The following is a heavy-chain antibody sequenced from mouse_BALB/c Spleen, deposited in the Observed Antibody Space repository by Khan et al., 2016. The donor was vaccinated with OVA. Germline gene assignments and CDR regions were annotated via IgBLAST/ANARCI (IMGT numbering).Heavy chain of an antibody. Sequence: EVQLVETGPGLVKPSQSLSLTCTVTGYSITSDYAWNWIRQFPGNKLEWMGYISYSGSTSYNPSLKSRISITRDTSKNQFFLQLNSVTTEDIATYDRARGGDGYDGAMDYWGQGTSVTVSS. V-gene: IGHV3-2*02. D-gene: IGHD2-2*01. CDR3: ARGGDGYDGAMDY. CDR2: ISYSGST. J-gene: IGHJ4*01. CDR1: GYSITSDYA.